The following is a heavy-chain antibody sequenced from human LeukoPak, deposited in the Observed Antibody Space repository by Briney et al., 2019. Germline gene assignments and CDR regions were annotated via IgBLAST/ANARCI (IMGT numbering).Heavy chain of an antibody. CDR2: ISDSGGTT. Sequence: PGGSLRLSCVASGFTFSSLAMGWVRQAPGKGLEWVSVISDSGGTTYYADSVKGRFTISRDNSRNTLYLQMNSLRVEDTAVYYCAKDARRSSGWYFFDHWGQGTLVTVSS. J-gene: IGHJ4*02. CDR1: GFTFSSLA. CDR3: AKDARRSSGWYFFDH. D-gene: IGHD6-19*01. V-gene: IGHV3-23*01.